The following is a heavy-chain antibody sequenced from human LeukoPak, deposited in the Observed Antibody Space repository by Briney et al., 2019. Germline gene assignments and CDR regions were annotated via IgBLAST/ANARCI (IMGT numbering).Heavy chain of an antibody. CDR2: IYHSGST. J-gene: IGHJ3*02. CDR1: GGSISSGDYY. Sequence: SQILSLTCTVSGGSISSGDYYWSWIRQPPGKGLEWIGYIYHSGSTYYNPSLKSRVTISVDRSKNQFSLKLSSVTAADTAVYYCARGVDCSGGSCYEDAFDIWGQETMVTVSS. CDR3: ARGVDCSGGSCYEDAFDI. V-gene: IGHV4-30-2*01. D-gene: IGHD2-15*01.